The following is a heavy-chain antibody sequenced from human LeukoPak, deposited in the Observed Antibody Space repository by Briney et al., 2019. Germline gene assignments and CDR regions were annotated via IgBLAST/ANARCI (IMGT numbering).Heavy chain of an antibody. CDR2: ISSSSTYI. D-gene: IGHD6-13*01. CDR1: GFTFSSYS. V-gene: IGHV3-21*01. Sequence: PGGSLRLSCAASGFTFSSYSVNWVRQAPGKGPEWVSSISSSSTYIYYADSVKGRFTISRDNTKNSLYLQMYSLRAEDTAVYYCARDVSSSLNYWGQGTLVTVSS. CDR3: ARDVSSSLNY. J-gene: IGHJ4*02.